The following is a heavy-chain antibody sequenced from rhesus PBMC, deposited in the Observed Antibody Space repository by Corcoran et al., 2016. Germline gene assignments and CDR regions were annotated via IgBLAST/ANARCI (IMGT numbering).Heavy chain of an antibody. CDR1: GGFISGYW. CDR2: IDSSAPP. D-gene: IGHD3-16*01. V-gene: IGHV4-165*01. CDR3: EKSLGYDCSGSYYGATFDS. J-gene: IGHJ3*01. Sequence: QLQLQESGPGLVQPSETLSLTCAVSGGFISGYWWSWIRQPLGKGLDWIGRIDSSAPPRYTHPLKCLCTCSWDLPRNHSTLTGGGTAAAGTAVDFCEKSLGYDCSGSYYGATFDSGGQGLRVTVSS.